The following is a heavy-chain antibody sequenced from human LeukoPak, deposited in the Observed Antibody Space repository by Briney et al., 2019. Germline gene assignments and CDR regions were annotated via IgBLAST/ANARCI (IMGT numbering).Heavy chain of an antibody. V-gene: IGHV4-34*01. CDR3: ARDRSMTTVTNFDY. D-gene: IGHD4-17*01. Sequence: PSETLSLTCAVYGGSFSGYYWSWIRQPPGKGLEWIGEINHSGGTNYNPSLKSRVTISVDTSKNQFSLKLSSVTAADTAVYYCARDRSMTTVTNFDYWGQGTLVTVSS. CDR1: GGSFSGYY. J-gene: IGHJ4*02. CDR2: INHSGGT.